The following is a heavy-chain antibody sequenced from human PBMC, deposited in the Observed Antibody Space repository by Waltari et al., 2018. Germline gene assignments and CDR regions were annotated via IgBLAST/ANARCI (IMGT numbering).Heavy chain of an antibody. Sequence: QVQLQQWGAGLLKPSETLSLTCAVYGGSFSGYYWSWIRQPPGKGLEWIGEINHSGSTNYNPSLKSRVTISVDTSKNQFSLKLSSVTAADTAVYYCARANWNYEYYFDYWGQGTLVTVSS. J-gene: IGHJ4*02. CDR3: ARANWNYEYYFDY. CDR2: INHSGST. V-gene: IGHV4-34*01. CDR1: GGSFSGYY. D-gene: IGHD1-7*01.